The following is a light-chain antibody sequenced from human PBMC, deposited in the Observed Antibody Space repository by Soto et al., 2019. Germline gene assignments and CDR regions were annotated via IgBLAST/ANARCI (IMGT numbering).Light chain of an antibody. CDR2: AAS. J-gene: IGKJ2*01. CDR1: QSVTRNN. Sequence: ENVLTQSTVTLSLSPGERATLSCRASQSVTRNNVAWFQQKPGQAPRLLIRAASSRATGIQDRFSGSGSATDFTLTISRLEPEDFAVYYCQQYGSPPPYTFGQGTKLEIK. CDR3: QQYGSPPPYT. V-gene: IGKV3-20*01.